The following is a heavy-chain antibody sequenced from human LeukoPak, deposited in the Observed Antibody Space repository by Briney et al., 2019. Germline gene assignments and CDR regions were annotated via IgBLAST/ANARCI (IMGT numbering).Heavy chain of an antibody. CDR3: ARGGSKQWLVDDS. Sequence: PSEALSLTCTVSGGSVSGYYWSWIRQPPGKGLEWIGYIHYSGSTNYNPSLKRRVTISVDTSKNQFSLKLSSVTAADTAIYYCARGGSKQWLVDDSWGQGTLVTVSS. CDR2: IHYSGST. D-gene: IGHD6-19*01. J-gene: IGHJ4*02. V-gene: IGHV4-59*02. CDR1: GGSVSGYY.